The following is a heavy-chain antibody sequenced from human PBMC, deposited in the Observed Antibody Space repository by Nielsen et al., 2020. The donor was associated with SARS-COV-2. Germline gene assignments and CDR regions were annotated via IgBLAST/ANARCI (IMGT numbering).Heavy chain of an antibody. J-gene: IGHJ6*02. V-gene: IGHV3-23*01. CDR1: GFSFSSFA. CDR3: AREDDSSGYTYGMDV. CDR2: ISGSGGST. Sequence: GESLKISCAASGFSFSSFAMSWVRQAPGKGLEWVSAISGSGGSTYYADSVKGRFTISRDNPKNSLYLQMNSLRAEDTAVYYCAREDDSSGYTYGMDVWGQGTTVTVSS. D-gene: IGHD3-22*01.